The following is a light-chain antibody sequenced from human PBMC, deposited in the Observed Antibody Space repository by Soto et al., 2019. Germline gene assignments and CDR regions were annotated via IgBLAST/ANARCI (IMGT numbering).Light chain of an antibody. CDR1: QSISSNY. J-gene: IGKJ1*01. V-gene: IGKV3-20*01. CDR3: QQYGSWT. Sequence: EIVLTQSPGTLSVSPGERATLSCRASQSISSNYLAWYQQKPGQAPSLLIYGASSRATGIPDRFSGSGSGTDFTPTISRLVPEDSAIYYCQQYGSWTFGQGTKVEIK. CDR2: GAS.